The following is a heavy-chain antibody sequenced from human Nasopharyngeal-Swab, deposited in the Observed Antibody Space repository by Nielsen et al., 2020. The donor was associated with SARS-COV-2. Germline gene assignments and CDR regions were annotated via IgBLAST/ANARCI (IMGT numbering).Heavy chain of an antibody. CDR1: GYTFTSYD. J-gene: IGHJ4*02. D-gene: IGHD5-18*01. CDR3: ARLTVSTPRGYSYGHDY. V-gene: IGHV1-8*01. Sequence: ASVKVSCKASGYTFTSYDINWVRQATGQGLEWMGWMNPNSGSTSYAQKFQGRVTMTRDTSTSTVYMELSSLRSEDTAVYYCARLTVSTPRGYSYGHDYWGQGTLVTVSS. CDR2: MNPNSGST.